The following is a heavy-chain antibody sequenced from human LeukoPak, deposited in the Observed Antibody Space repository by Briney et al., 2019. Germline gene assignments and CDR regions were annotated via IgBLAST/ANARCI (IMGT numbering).Heavy chain of an antibody. J-gene: IGHJ6*03. CDR3: ARDMCGGYCSGGTIPIIYYYYYYYMDV. V-gene: IGHV1-2*02. Sequence: ASVKVSCKASGYTFTGYYMHWVRQAPGQGLEWMGWINPNSGGTNYAQKFQGRVTMTRDTSISTAYMELSRLRSDDTAVYYCARDMCGGYCSGGTIPIIYYYYYYYMDVWGEGTTVTVSS. D-gene: IGHD2-15*01. CDR2: INPNSGGT. CDR1: GYTFTGYY.